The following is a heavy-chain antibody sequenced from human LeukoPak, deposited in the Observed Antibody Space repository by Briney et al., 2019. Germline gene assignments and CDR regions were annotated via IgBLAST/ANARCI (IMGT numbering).Heavy chain of an antibody. J-gene: IGHJ5*02. Sequence: GGSLRLSCAASRFTFSSYAMSWVRQAPGKGLEWVSAISGSGGSTYYADSVKGRFTISRDNSKNTLYLQMNSLRAEDTAVYYCAKDRSYSVTMVRGVIKEANWFDPWGQGTLVTVS. V-gene: IGHV3-23*01. CDR3: AKDRSYSVTMVRGVIKEANWFDP. CDR1: RFTFSSYA. CDR2: ISGSGGST. D-gene: IGHD3-10*01.